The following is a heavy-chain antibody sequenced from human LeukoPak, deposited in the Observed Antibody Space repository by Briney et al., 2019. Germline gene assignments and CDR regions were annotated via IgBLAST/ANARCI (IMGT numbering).Heavy chain of an antibody. CDR2: ISANVGST. CDR3: APRTAPAGTLSY. D-gene: IGHD6-13*01. Sequence: GGSLRLSCAASGFTFTIYVMSWVRQAPGKGLEWVSTISANVGSTYYADSVKGRFTVSRDNSKNTLYLQMNSLRAEDTAVYYCAPRTAPAGTLSYWGQGTLVTVSS. CDR1: GFTFTIYV. V-gene: IGHV3-23*01. J-gene: IGHJ4*02.